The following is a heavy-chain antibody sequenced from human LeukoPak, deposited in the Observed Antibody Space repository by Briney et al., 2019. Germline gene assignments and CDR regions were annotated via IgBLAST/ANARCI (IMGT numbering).Heavy chain of an antibody. J-gene: IGHJ4*02. D-gene: IGHD3-22*01. CDR3: ARGADSSGYYSIFYFDY. Sequence: SETLSLTCTVSGGSISSYYWNWIRQPPGKGLEWIGYIFYSGSTNYNPSLKSRVTISVDTSKNQFSLKLSSVTAADTAVYYCARGADSSGYYSIFYFDYWGQGTLVTVSS. CDR1: GGSISSYY. V-gene: IGHV4-59*01. CDR2: IFYSGST.